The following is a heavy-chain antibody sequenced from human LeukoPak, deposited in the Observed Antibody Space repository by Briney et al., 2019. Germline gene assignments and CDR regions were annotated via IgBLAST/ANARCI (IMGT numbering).Heavy chain of an antibody. J-gene: IGHJ4*02. CDR2: IYYSGST. CDR1: GGSISSYY. Sequence: MTSETLSLTCTVSGGSISSYYWSWIRQPPGKGLEWIGYIYYSGSTNYNPSLKSRVTISVDTSKNQFSLKLSSVTAADTAVYYCARETAMVIDYWGQGTLVTVSS. V-gene: IGHV4-59*01. CDR3: ARETAMVIDY. D-gene: IGHD5-18*01.